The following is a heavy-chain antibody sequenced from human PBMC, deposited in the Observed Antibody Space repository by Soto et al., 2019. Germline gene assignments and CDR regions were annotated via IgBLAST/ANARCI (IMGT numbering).Heavy chain of an antibody. J-gene: IGHJ5*02. CDR1: GFTFNTYD. V-gene: IGHV3-21*01. Sequence: EVQLVESGGGLVKPGGSLRLSCAASGFTFNTYDMNWVRQAPGKGLEWVSSITTSSAYIYYADSLKGRITISRDNAKNSRFLQMNILRAEDTAVYYCVRSGAARLLRHSWFDTWGQGTLVTVSS. CDR3: VRSGAARLLRHSWFDT. CDR2: ITTSSAYI. D-gene: IGHD2-21*01.